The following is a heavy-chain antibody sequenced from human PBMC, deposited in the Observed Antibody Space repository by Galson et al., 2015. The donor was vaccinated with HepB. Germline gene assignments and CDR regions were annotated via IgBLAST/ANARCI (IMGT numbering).Heavy chain of an antibody. J-gene: IGHJ4*02. V-gene: IGHV3-7*03. CDR1: GFTFSNYW. D-gene: IGHD6-13*01. CDR3: ARRKAGPDC. Sequence: SLRLSCAACGFTFSNYWMSWVRQAPGKGLEWVANIKQDGSEKYYVDSVKGRFTISRDNAKNSLYLQMNSLRAEDTAVYYCARRKAGPDCWGQGTLVTVSS. CDR2: IKQDGSEK.